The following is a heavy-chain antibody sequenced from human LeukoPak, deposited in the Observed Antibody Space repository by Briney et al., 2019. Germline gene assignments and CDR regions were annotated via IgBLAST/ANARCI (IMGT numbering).Heavy chain of an antibody. J-gene: IGHJ5*02. CDR3: ARDKDEQWLQVDGVFAP. V-gene: IGHV3-30-3*01. CDR2: ISYDGSNK. CDR1: GFTFSSYA. D-gene: IGHD6-19*01. Sequence: PGGSLRLSCAASGFTFSSYAMHWVRQAPGKGLEWVAVISYDGSNKYYADSVKGRFTISRDNSKNTLYLQMNSLRAEDTAVYYCARDKDEQWLQVDGVFAPWGQGTLVTVSS.